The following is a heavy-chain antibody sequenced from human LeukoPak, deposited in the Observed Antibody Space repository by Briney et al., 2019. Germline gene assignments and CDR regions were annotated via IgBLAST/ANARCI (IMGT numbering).Heavy chain of an antibody. CDR3: ARARRGVRGVQNWLDP. V-gene: IGHV1-69*13. CDR2: IIPIFGTA. CDR1: GGTFSSYA. Sequence: ASVKVSCKASGGTFSSYAISWVRQAPGQGLEWMGGIIPIFGTANYAQKFQGRVTITADESTSTAYMELSSLRSEDTAVYYCARARRGVRGVQNWLDPWGQGTLVTVSS. J-gene: IGHJ5*02. D-gene: IGHD3-10*01.